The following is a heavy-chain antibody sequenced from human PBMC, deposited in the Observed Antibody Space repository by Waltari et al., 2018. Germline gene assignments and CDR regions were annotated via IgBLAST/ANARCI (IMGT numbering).Heavy chain of an antibody. CDR1: EGSFSAFF. CDR3: AAVYQLPQSHYMDV. V-gene: IGHV4-34*01. D-gene: IGHD2-2*01. CDR2: INHGVKT. Sequence: VRLDQWGTELVEPWETLSLTCAVYEGSFSAFFWSWVRQAPGKGLEWIGEINHGVKTDYNPSLKSRLFMSVDPSKNQFSLMLSSVTAADTAVYYCAAVYQLPQSHYMDVWGKGTTVTVSS. J-gene: IGHJ6*03.